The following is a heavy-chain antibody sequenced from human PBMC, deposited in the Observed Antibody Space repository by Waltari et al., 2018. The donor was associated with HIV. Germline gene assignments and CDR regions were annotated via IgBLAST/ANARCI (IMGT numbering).Heavy chain of an antibody. D-gene: IGHD2-2*01. J-gene: IGHJ6*02. CDR2: INHSGST. Sequence: QVQLRQWGAGLLKPSETLSLTCAVYGGSFSGSYWSWIRQPPGKGLAGIGEINHSGSTNHNPPLKRRVTRSVDTSKNQFSLKLTSVTAADTAVFYCARARLVSRGQYCSTTSCLPHYYYYYGMDVWGQGTTVTVSS. V-gene: IGHV4-34*01. CDR1: GGSFSGSY. CDR3: ARARLVSRGQYCSTTSCLPHYYYYYGMDV.